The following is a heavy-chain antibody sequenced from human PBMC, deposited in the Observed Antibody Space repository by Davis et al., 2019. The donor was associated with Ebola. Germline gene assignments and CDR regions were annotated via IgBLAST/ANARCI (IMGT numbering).Heavy chain of an antibody. V-gene: IGHV3-23*01. J-gene: IGHJ6*02. CDR3: AREGAMEGGDGMDV. CDR2: ISGSGGST. Sequence: PGGSLRLSCAASGFTFSSYAMSWVRQAPGKGLEWVSAISGSGGSTYYADSVKGRFTISRDNSKNTLYLQMNNLRAEDTAVYYCAREGAMEGGDGMDVWGQGTTVTVSS. CDR1: GFTFSSYA. D-gene: IGHD5-18*01.